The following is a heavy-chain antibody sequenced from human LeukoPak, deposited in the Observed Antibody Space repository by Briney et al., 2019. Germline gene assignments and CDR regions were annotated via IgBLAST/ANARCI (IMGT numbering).Heavy chain of an antibody. CDR1: EFTFSNYW. CDR3: AKAATTYYFDY. J-gene: IGHJ4*02. Sequence: GGSLRLSCEASEFTFSNYWMSWVRQAPGKGLEWVANVKQDGSEKYYVDSVKGRFTISRDNAKNSLYLQMNSLRAEDTALYYCAKAATTYYFDYWGQGTLVTVSS. CDR2: VKQDGSEK. D-gene: IGHD1-14*01. V-gene: IGHV3-7*03.